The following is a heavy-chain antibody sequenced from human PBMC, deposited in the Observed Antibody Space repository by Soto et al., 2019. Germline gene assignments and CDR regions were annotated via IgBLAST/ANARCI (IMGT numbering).Heavy chain of an antibody. Sequence: GGSLRLSCAASGFTFSSYAMSWVRQAPGKGLEWVSAISGSGGSTYYADSVKGRFTISRDNSKNTLYLQMNSLRAEDTAVYYCAKDLSVAVAGNDYYYYYGMDVWGQGTTVTVSS. D-gene: IGHD6-19*01. J-gene: IGHJ6*02. CDR1: GFTFSSYA. V-gene: IGHV3-23*01. CDR2: ISGSGGST. CDR3: AKDLSVAVAGNDYYYYYGMDV.